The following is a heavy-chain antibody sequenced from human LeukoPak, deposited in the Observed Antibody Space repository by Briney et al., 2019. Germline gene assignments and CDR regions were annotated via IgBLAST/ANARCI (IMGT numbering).Heavy chain of an antibody. CDR2: ISWDGGST. Sequence: GGSLRLSCAASGFTFDDYTMHWVRQAPGKGLEWVSLISWDGGSTYYADSVKGRFTISRDNSQNSLYLQMNSLRTEDTALYYCAKGSGDYGDYDDSFDPSGQGTLVTASS. J-gene: IGHJ5*02. CDR1: GFTFDDYT. CDR3: AKGSGDYGDYDDSFDP. V-gene: IGHV3-43*01. D-gene: IGHD4-17*01.